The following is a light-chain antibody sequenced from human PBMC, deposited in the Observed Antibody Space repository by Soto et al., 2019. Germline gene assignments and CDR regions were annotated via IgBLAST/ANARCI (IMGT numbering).Light chain of an antibody. CDR1: QSISGY. CDR3: QQSSSFPWT. Sequence: DIPMTQSPSSLSASVGDRVNITCRASQSISGYLNRYQQKEGRAPNLLIYAAATLQNGVPSRFSGTGSGTDFTLTISSLQPEDVATYHCQQSSSFPWTFGQGTRVEMK. J-gene: IGKJ1*01. V-gene: IGKV1-39*01. CDR2: AAA.